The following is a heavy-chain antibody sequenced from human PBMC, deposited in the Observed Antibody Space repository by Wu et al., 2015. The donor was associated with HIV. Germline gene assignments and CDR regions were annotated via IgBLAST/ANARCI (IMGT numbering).Heavy chain of an antibody. D-gene: IGHD5-18*01. CDR1: GYTFTSYG. CDR3: ARSGYSYGPNTEVYYYYMDV. J-gene: IGHJ6*03. Sequence: QVHLVQSGVEVKKPGASVKVSCKASGYTFTSYGISWVRQAPGQGLEWMGWISAYNGNTNYAQKLQGRVTMTTDTSTSTAYMELRSLRSDDTAVYYCARSGYSYGPNTEVYYYYMDVWGKGTTVTVSS. CDR2: ISAYNGNT. V-gene: IGHV1-18*01.